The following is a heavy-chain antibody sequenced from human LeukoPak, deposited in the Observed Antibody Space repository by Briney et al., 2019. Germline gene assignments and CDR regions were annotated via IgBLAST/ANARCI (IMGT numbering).Heavy chain of an antibody. CDR3: ARGSSGWYWFDP. CDR2: INPNSGGT. D-gene: IGHD6-19*01. V-gene: IGHV1-2*06. J-gene: IGHJ5*02. CDR1: GYTFTGYY. Sequence: GATVNVSCKASGYTFTGYYMRWVRQAPGQGLEWMGRINPNSGGTNYAQKFQGRVTMTRDTSISTAYMELSRLRSDDTAVYYCARGSSGWYWFDPWGQGTLVTVSS.